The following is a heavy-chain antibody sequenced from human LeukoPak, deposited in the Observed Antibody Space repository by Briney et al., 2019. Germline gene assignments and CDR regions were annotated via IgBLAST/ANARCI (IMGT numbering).Heavy chain of an antibody. CDR2: INPNSGGT. CDR3: ARDLDSYGSQGVGY. Sequence: ASVKVSCKASGYTFTGYYMHWVRQAPGQGLEWMGWINPNSGGTNYAQKFQGRVTMTRDTSISTAYMELSRLRSDDTAVYYCARDLDSYGSQGVGYWGQGTLVTVSS. CDR1: GYTFTGYY. V-gene: IGHV1-2*02. J-gene: IGHJ4*02. D-gene: IGHD5-18*01.